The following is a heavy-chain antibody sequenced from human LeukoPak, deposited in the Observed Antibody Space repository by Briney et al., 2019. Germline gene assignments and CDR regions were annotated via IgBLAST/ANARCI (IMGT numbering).Heavy chain of an antibody. Sequence: GTSLTISCKGLVYSFSSYWNAWVRHRPGKDLAWMGIIYPGGSETRYDPSSQGQVTISADSSTSTAYLQWSSVRASDTAMYYCARASRDGYNQSFDHWGQGTLVTVSS. CDR1: VYSFSSYW. V-gene: IGHV5-51*01. CDR3: ARASRDGYNQSFDH. D-gene: IGHD5-24*01. CDR2: IYPGGSET. J-gene: IGHJ4*02.